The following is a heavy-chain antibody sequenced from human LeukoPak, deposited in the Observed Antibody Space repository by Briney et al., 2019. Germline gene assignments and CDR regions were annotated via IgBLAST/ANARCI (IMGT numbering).Heavy chain of an antibody. CDR3: AGSHYDYVWGSYRIEPDAFDI. CDR2: IYYSGST. J-gene: IGHJ3*02. V-gene: IGHV4-39*07. D-gene: IGHD3-16*02. Sequence: WVRQPPGKGLEWIGSIYYSGSTYYNPSLKSRVTISVDTSKNQFSLKLSSVTAADTAVYYCAGSHYDYVWGSYRIEPDAFDIWGQGTMVTVSS.